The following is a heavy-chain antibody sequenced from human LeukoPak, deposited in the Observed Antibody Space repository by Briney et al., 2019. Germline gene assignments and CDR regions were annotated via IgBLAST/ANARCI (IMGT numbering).Heavy chain of an antibody. CDR2: IVVGSGNT. V-gene: IGHV1-58*02. CDR1: GFTFSNSA. Sequence: SVKVSCKASGFTFSNSAMQWVRQARGQRLEWIGWIVVGSGNTKYGQKFQERVTITRDMSTSTVYMELSSLRSEDTAVYYCAVGGSWFDPWGQGTLVTVSS. CDR3: AVGGSWFDP. J-gene: IGHJ5*02. D-gene: IGHD3-10*01.